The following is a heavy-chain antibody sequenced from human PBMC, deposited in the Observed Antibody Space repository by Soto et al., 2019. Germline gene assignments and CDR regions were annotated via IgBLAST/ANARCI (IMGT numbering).Heavy chain of an antibody. J-gene: IGHJ4*02. V-gene: IGHV1-2*04. CDR2: INPNSGGT. CDR3: ARGPDYYGSGSYLFDY. Sequence: QVQLVQSGAEVKKPGASVKVSCKASGYTFTGYYMHWVRQAPGQGLEWMGWINPNSGGTNYAQKFQGWVTMTRDTAHNKAHNGLGRLRSDDTAVYYCARGPDYYGSGSYLFDYWGQGTLVTVSS. D-gene: IGHD3-10*01. CDR1: GYTFTGYY.